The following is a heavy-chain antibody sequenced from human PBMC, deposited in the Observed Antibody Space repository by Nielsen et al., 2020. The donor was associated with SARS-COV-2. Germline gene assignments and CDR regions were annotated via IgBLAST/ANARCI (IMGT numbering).Heavy chain of an antibody. V-gene: IGHV4-39*07. D-gene: IGHD1-14*01. J-gene: IGHJ6*03. CDR3: AANSPSTPERVYYYYYYMDV. CDR2: IYYSGST. Sequence: WIRQPPGKGLEWIGSIYYSGSTYYNPSLKSRVTISVDTSKNQFSLKLSSVTAADTAVYYCAANSPSTPERVYYYYYYMDVWGKGTTVTVSS.